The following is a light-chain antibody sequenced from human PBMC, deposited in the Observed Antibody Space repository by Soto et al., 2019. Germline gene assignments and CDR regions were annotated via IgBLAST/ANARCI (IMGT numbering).Light chain of an antibody. Sequence: QSALTQPASLSGSPGQSITISCTGTSSDIGLYNYVSWYQQHPGKVPKLLIYDVSNRPSGISDRFSGAKSGSTASLTISARQTEDEADYYCNSYTTNSTIVFGGGTKLTVL. CDR2: DVS. CDR3: NSYTTNSTIV. J-gene: IGLJ3*02. CDR1: SSDIGLYNY. V-gene: IGLV2-14*03.